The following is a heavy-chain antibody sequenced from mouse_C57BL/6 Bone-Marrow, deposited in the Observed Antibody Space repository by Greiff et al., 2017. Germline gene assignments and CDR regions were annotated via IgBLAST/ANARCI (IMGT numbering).Heavy chain of an antibody. Sequence: QVQLQQPGAELVKPGASVKLSCKASGYTFTSYWMHWVKQRPGQGLEWIGMIHPNSGSTNYNEKFKSKATLTVDKSASTDYMQLSSLTSEDSAVYYCARRITTVDWYFDVWGTGTTVTVSS. V-gene: IGHV1-64*01. CDR1: GYTFTSYW. J-gene: IGHJ1*03. D-gene: IGHD1-1*01. CDR3: ARRITTVDWYFDV. CDR2: IHPNSGST.